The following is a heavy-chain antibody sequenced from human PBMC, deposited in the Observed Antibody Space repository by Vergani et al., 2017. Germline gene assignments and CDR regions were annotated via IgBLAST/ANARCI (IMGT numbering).Heavy chain of an antibody. D-gene: IGHD3-10*01. CDR2: ISYDGSNK. Sequence: VQLVESGGGVVQPGRSLRLSCAASGFTFSSYAMHWVRQAPGKGLEWVAVISYDGSNKYYADSVKGRFTISRDNSKNTLYLQMNSLRAEDTAVYYCATVKAMEFDDAFDIWGQGTMVTVSS. CDR1: GFTFSSYA. CDR3: ATVKAMEFDDAFDI. V-gene: IGHV3-30-3*01. J-gene: IGHJ3*02.